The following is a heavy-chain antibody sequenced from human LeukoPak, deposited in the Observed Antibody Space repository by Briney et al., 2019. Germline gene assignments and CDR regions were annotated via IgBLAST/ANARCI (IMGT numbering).Heavy chain of an antibody. V-gene: IGHV3-13*01. CDR3: ARDAGEAVTGTIYDR. CDR1: GFTFNKYD. CDR2: IGTTGDT. J-gene: IGHJ4*02. Sequence: GGSLRLSCAASGFTFNKYDMHWVRQRTGKGLEWVSVIGTTGDTFYSDSVKGRFTISRENPETSLNLQMDSLRAEDTAVYYCARDAGEAVTGTIYDRWGQGTLVTVSS. D-gene: IGHD6-19*01.